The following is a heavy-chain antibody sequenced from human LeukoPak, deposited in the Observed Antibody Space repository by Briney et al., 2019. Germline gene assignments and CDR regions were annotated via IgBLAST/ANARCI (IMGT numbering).Heavy chain of an antibody. V-gene: IGHV4-59*01. J-gene: IGHJ5*02. D-gene: IGHD1-26*01. CDR2: IYYSGST. Sequence: TSETLSLTCTVSGGSISSYYWSWIRQPPGKGLEWIGYIYYSGSTNYNPSLKSRVTISVDTSKNQFSLKLSSVTAADTAVYYCARGEMWELPVSVMWFDPWGQGTLVTVSS. CDR1: GGSISSYY. CDR3: ARGEMWELPVSVMWFDP.